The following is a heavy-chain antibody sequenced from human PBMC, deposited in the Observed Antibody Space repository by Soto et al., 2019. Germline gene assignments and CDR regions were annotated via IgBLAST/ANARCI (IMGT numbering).Heavy chain of an antibody. CDR1: GYTFASHY. Sequence: ASVKVSCKASGYTFASHYMHWVRQAPGQGLERMGIINPSGGSTSYAQKFQGRVTMTRDTSTSTVYMELSSLRSEDTAVYYCARSGYCISTSCQTTYYYGMDVWGQGTTVT. CDR2: INPSGGST. J-gene: IGHJ6*02. D-gene: IGHD2-2*01. V-gene: IGHV1-46*01. CDR3: ARSGYCISTSCQTTYYYGMDV.